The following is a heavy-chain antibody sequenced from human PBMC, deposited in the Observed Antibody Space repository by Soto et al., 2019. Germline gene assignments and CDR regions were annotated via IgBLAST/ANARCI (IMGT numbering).Heavy chain of an antibody. Sequence: SETLSLTCTVSGGSMSSNYWSWIRQSPAKGLEWIGFVYYGGTNYNPSFESRVTMSVDTPKKQFSLELSDVTAADTAVYYCVSYRGAFYFDHWGQGTLVTVSS. CDR1: GGSMSSNY. J-gene: IGHJ4*02. V-gene: IGHV4-59*01. D-gene: IGHD4-4*01. CDR3: VSYRGAFYFDH. CDR2: VYYGGT.